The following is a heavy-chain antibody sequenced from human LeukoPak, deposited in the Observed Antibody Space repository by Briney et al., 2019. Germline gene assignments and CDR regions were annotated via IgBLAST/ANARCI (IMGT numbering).Heavy chain of an antibody. CDR1: GASTTTNN. V-gene: IGHV4-59*08. CDR2: IYYSGST. D-gene: IGHD6-19*01. CDR3: ARHCCAYSSGWYEGGGYIDY. Sequence: SQTLSPTRTVPGASTTTNNQTTTPHPPGKGLEWIGYIYYSGSTNYNPSLKSRVTISVDTSKNQFSLKLSTVTAADTAVYYCARHCCAYSSGWYEGGGYIDYWGQGTLVTVSS. J-gene: IGHJ4*02.